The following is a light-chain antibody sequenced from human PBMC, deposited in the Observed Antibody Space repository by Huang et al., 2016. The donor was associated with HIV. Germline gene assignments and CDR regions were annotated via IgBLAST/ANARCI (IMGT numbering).Light chain of an antibody. V-gene: IGKV1-6*01. J-gene: IGKJ1*01. Sequence: AIQMTQSPSSLSASLGDRITIPCRASQGIRNDLGWYQHTPGKAPKLLIYAASELQVGFPLRFRGSGSGTDFTLIITSLQPEDVGTYYCLQDFNYPRTFGQGTTVNI. CDR2: AAS. CDR1: QGIRND. CDR3: LQDFNYPRT.